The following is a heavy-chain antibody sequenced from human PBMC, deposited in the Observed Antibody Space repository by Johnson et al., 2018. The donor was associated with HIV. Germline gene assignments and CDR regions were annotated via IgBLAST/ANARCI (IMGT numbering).Heavy chain of an antibody. D-gene: IGHD2-15*01. CDR2: ISYGGSNK. V-gene: IGHV3-30*18. Sequence: QVQLVESGGGVVQPGRSLRLSCAASGFTISSYGMHWVRQAPGKGLEWVAVISYGGSNKYYADSVKGRFTISRDNSKNTLYLQMNSLRAEDTAVYYCAKEGRGGAFDIWGQGTMVTVSS. CDR1: GFTISSYG. CDR3: AKEGRGGAFDI. J-gene: IGHJ3*02.